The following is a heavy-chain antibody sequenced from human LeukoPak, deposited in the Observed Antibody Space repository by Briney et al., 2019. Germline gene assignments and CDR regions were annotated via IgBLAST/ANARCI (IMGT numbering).Heavy chain of an antibody. D-gene: IGHD2-2*01. CDR3: ARAPHLGYCSSTSCSGWFDP. CDR2: IYTSGST. Sequence: SETLSLTCTVSGGSISSGSYYWGWIRQPAGKGLEWIGRIYTSGSTNYNPSLKSRVTISVDTSKNQFSLKLSSVTAADTAVYYCARAPHLGYCSSTSCSGWFDPWGQGTLVTVSS. J-gene: IGHJ5*02. V-gene: IGHV4-61*02. CDR1: GGSISSGSYY.